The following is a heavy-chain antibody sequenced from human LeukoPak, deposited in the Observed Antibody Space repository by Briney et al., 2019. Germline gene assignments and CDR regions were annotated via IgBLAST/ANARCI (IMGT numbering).Heavy chain of an antibody. V-gene: IGHV6-1*01. J-gene: IGHJ3*01. CDR1: GDSVSSNSAA. D-gene: IGHD2-15*01. CDR2: TYYRSKWFN. CDR3: ARGDCSDGICTIDGAFDV. Sequence: SQTLSLTCAVSGDSVSSNSAAWNWIRRSPSRGLEWLGRTYYRSKWFNDYAPSVRSRLTINPDTPKNQFSLQLNSVTPEDTAVYYCARGDCSDGICTIDGAFDVWGQGTTVTVSS.